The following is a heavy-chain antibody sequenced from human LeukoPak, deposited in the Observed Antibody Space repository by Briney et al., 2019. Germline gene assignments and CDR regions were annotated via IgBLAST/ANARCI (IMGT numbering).Heavy chain of an antibody. D-gene: IGHD3-16*01. J-gene: IGHJ6*02. Sequence: GGSLRLSCAASGFTFSSYWMNWARQAPGKGLEWVASIDHNGNVNYYVDSVKGRFTVSRDNAKNSLYLQMSNLRAEDTAVYFCARGGGLDVWGQGATVTVSS. V-gene: IGHV3-7*03. CDR3: ARGGGLDV. CDR1: GFTFSSYW. CDR2: IDHNGNVN.